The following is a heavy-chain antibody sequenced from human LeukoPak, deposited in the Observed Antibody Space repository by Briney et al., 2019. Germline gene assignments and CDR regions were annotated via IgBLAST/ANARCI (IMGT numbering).Heavy chain of an antibody. V-gene: IGHV4-61*02. CDR3: ARGGYSGYVAWFDP. CDR2: TYTSGST. Sequence: SQTPSLTCTVSGGSISSGSYYWSWIRQPAGKGLEWIGRTYTSGSTNYNPSLKSRVTISVDTSKNQFSLKLSSVTAADTAVYYCARGGYSGYVAWFDPWGQGTLVTVSS. J-gene: IGHJ5*02. CDR1: GGSISSGSYY. D-gene: IGHD5-12*01.